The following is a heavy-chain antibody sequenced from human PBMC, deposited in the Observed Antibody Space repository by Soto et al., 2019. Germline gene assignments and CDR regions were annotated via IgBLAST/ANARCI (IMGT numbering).Heavy chain of an antibody. Sequence: QVQLVQSGAEVKKPGSSVKVSCKASGGTFSSYAISWVRQAPGQGLEWMGGIIPIFGTANYAQKFQGRVTITADEPTSTAYMELSSLRSEDTAVYYCARDPGYCGGDCYSGFDYWGQGTLVTVSS. J-gene: IGHJ4*02. CDR3: ARDPGYCGGDCYSGFDY. CDR1: GGTFSSYA. D-gene: IGHD2-21*02. CDR2: IIPIFGTA. V-gene: IGHV1-69*12.